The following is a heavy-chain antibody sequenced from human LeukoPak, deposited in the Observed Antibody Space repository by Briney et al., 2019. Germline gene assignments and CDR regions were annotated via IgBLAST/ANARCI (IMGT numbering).Heavy chain of an antibody. CDR1: GFTFSRYE. J-gene: IGHJ6*02. Sequence: GGSLRLACAASGFTFSRYEMNWVRQAPGKGLEWVSYISSSGSTIYYADSVKGRFTISRDNAKNSLYLQMNSLRAEDTAVYYCARDQYGMDVWGQGTTVTVSS. CDR2: ISSSGSTI. V-gene: IGHV3-48*03. CDR3: ARDQYGMDV.